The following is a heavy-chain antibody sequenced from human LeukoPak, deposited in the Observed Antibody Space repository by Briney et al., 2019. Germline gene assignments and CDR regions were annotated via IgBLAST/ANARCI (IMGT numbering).Heavy chain of an antibody. V-gene: IGHV1-18*01. CDR2: ISAYNGNT. D-gene: IGHD2-2*01. CDR1: GYTFTDYG. CDR3: ARDRTYCSSTSCLRNYYYYGMDV. J-gene: IGHJ6*02. Sequence: GASVKVSCKASGYTFTDYGITWVRQAPGQGLEWMGWISAYNGNTNYAQKLQGRVTMTTDTSTSTAYMELRSLRSDDTAVYYCARDRTYCSSTSCLRNYYYYGMDVWGQGTTVTVSS.